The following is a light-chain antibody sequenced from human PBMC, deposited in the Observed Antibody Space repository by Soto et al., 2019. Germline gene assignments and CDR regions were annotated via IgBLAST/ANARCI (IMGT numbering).Light chain of an antibody. CDR1: SSDVGGYNY. Sequence: QSALTQPASVSGSPGQSITISCTGTSSDVGGYNYVSWYQQHPGKAPKLMIYEVSNRPSGVSNRFSGSKSGNTASLTISGLQVEEEADYYCSSYTSSSTLYVVFGGGTKVTVL. CDR2: EVS. J-gene: IGLJ2*01. CDR3: SSYTSSSTLYVV. V-gene: IGLV2-14*01.